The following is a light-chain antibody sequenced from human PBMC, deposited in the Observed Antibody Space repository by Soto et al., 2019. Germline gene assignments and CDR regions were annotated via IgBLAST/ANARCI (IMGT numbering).Light chain of an antibody. Sequence: DIQMTQSPSSLSASVGDRVTIACRASQSIATYLSWYQQKPGKAPKLLIYAASSLQGGVPSRFSGTGSGADFTLTISSLQPEDFATYYCQQSYSTPYTFGQGTKLEIK. CDR3: QQSYSTPYT. CDR2: AAS. CDR1: QSIATY. J-gene: IGKJ2*01. V-gene: IGKV1-39*01.